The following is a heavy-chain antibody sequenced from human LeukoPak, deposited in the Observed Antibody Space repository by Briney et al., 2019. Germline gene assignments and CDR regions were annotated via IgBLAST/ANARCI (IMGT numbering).Heavy chain of an antibody. Sequence: GGXLXXSXXXXGXSXXGSAVHWVRQASGGGLEWXGLIKSKANKYVTAYAASVKGRFTISRDDSKNTAYLQINSLKTEGTAVYYCSRGGYGDYDFDYWGQGTLVTVSS. CDR1: GXSXXGSA. D-gene: IGHD4-17*01. CDR2: IKSKANKYVT. J-gene: IGHJ4*02. CDR3: SRGGYGDYDFDY. V-gene: IGHV3-73*01.